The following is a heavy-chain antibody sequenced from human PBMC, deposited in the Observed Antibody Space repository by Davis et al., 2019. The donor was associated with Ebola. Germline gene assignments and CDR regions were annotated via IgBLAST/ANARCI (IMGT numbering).Heavy chain of an antibody. CDR3: ERHGLNGDHNL. J-gene: IGHJ4*02. Sequence: PGGSLRLSCTVSGDSISSSSSYWGWIRQPPGKGLEWIGSIDYSGSTWYTPSLKSRVTISVDTSKNQFSLNLSSVTAADTAVYYCERHGLNGDHNLWGQGALVTVSS. D-gene: IGHD4-17*01. CDR1: GDSISSSSSY. CDR2: IDYSGST. V-gene: IGHV4-39*01.